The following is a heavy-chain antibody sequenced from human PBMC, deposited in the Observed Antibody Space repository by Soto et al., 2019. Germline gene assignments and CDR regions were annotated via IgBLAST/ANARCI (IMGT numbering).Heavy chain of an antibody. Sequence: QVQLVQSGAEVKKPGSSVKVSCKASGGTFSSYTISWVRQAPGQGLEWMGRIIPILGIANYAQKFQGRVTRTADKTTSTAYMELSRLRSEDRGVYYCGYYWSSSSCYSNRFDPWGQGTLVTVSS. CDR3: GYYWSSSSCYSNRFDP. D-gene: IGHD2-2*01. CDR2: IIPILGIA. J-gene: IGHJ5*02. CDR1: GGTFSSYT. V-gene: IGHV1-69*02.